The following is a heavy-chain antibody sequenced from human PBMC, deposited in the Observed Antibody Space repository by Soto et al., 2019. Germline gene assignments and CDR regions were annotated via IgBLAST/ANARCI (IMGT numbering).Heavy chain of an antibody. CDR3: ARGGYYFDSRGYYKPYYFDY. D-gene: IGHD3-22*01. Sequence: TSETLSLTCAVSRYSISRGYYWGWIRQPPGKGLEWIGAMFHSGSTYYNPSLKSRVTMSVDTSKNQLSLKLSSVTAADTAVYYCARGGYYFDSRGYYKPYYFDYWGQGTLVTVSS. CDR1: RYSISRGYY. V-gene: IGHV4-38-2*01. CDR2: MFHSGST. J-gene: IGHJ4*02.